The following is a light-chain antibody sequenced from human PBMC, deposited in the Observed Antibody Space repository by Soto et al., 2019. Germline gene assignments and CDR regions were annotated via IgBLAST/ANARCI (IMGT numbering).Light chain of an antibody. Sequence: DIVMTQSPDSLAVSLGERATINCKSSQSVLYSSNNKNYLAWYQQKPGQPPKLLIYWTSTRESGVPDRFSGSGSGTDFTLTISSLQAEDVAVYNCQQHDCTSLTFGGGTKVEIK. CDR2: WTS. J-gene: IGKJ4*01. CDR3: QQHDCTSLT. V-gene: IGKV4-1*01. CDR1: QSVLYSSNNKNY.